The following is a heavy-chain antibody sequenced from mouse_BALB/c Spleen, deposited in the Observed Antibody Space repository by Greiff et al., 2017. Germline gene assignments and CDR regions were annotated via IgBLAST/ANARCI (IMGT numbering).Heavy chain of an antibody. Sequence: LQQPGSELVRPGASVKLSCKASGYTFTSYWMHWVKQRPGQGLEWIGNIYPGSGSTNYDEKFKSKATLTVDTSSSTAYMQLSSLTSEDSAVYYCTRSHGYDYFDYWGQGTTLTVSS. J-gene: IGHJ2*01. D-gene: IGHD2-2*01. CDR1: GYTFTSYW. CDR3: TRSHGYDYFDY. V-gene: IGHV1S22*01. CDR2: IYPGSGST.